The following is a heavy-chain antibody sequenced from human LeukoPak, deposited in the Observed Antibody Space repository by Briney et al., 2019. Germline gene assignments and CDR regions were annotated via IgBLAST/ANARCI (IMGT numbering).Heavy chain of an antibody. CDR3: ARDMGASDYFDY. CDR1: GYSFTGYY. J-gene: IGHJ4*02. V-gene: IGHV1-2*02. Sequence: ASVKVSCKASGYSFTGYYMHWMRQAPGQGLEWMGWINPNSGGTKYAQKFQGRVTMTRDASISTAYMELSRLRSDDTAVYYCARDMGASDYFDYWGQGTLVTVSS. CDR2: INPNSGGT. D-gene: IGHD1-26*01.